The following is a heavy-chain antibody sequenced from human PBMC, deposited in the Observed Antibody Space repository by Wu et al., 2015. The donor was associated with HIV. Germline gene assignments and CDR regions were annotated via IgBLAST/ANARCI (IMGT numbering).Heavy chain of an antibody. CDR1: GGTFSSYA. Sequence: QVQLVQSGAEVKKPGSSVKVSCKASGGTFSSYAISWVRQVPGQGLEWMGRIIPIFGTANYAQKFQGRVTITADESTSTAYMELSSLRSEDTAVYYCAREGAGGDSSGYYDAFDIWAKGQWSPSLQ. J-gene: IGHJ3*02. D-gene: IGHD3-22*01. CDR2: IIPIFGTA. V-gene: IGHV1-69*13. CDR3: AREGAGGDSSGYYDAFDI.